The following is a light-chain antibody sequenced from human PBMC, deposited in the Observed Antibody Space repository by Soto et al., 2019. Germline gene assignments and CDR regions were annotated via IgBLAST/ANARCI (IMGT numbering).Light chain of an antibody. Sequence: QSALTQPASVSGSPGQSITISCTGTSSDVGGYNYVSWYQQHPGKAPKTMIYDVSNRPSGVSNRFSGSKSGNTAALTISGLRAEDEADYYCGSYTSSNTLVFGGGTKLTVL. CDR1: SSDVGGYNY. CDR2: DVS. V-gene: IGLV2-14*03. J-gene: IGLJ2*01. CDR3: GSYTSSNTLV.